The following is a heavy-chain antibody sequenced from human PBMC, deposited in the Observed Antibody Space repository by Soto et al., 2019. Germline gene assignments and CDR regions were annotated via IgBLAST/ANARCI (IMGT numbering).Heavy chain of an antibody. Sequence: QVQLVQSGAEVKKPGASVKVSCKASGYTFTSYYMHWVRQAPGQGLEWMGIINPSGGSTSYAQKFQGRVTMTRDTSTSTVYMELSSLRSEDTAVYYCAIAKEFPGVVIIDDPWGQGTLVTVSS. V-gene: IGHV1-46*03. CDR1: GYTFTSYY. D-gene: IGHD3-3*01. J-gene: IGHJ5*02. CDR3: AIAKEFPGVVIIDDP. CDR2: INPSGGST.